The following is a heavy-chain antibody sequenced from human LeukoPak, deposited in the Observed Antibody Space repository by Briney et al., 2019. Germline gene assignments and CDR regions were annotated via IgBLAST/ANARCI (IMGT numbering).Heavy chain of an antibody. CDR3: AELGITMIGGV. J-gene: IGHJ6*04. V-gene: IGHV3-13*01. CDR2: IGTAGDI. Sequence: GGSLRLSCAASGFTFSSYDMHWVRQATGKGLKWVSGIGTAGDIYYSGSVKGRFTISRENAKSSLYLQMKSLRAEDTAVYYCAELGITMIGGVWGKGTTVTISS. CDR1: GFTFSSYD. D-gene: IGHD3-10*02.